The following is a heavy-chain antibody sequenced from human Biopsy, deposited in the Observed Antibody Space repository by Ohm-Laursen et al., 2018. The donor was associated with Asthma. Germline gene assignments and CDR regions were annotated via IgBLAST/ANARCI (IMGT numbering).Heavy chain of an antibody. CDR2: ISKDASTQ. D-gene: IGHD1-1*01. CDR1: GFSFSNFA. Sequence: SLRLSCAASGFSFSNFAIHWVRQAPGKGLEWVGVISKDASTQDYADSVKGRFTMARDNSKSTLDLQMNSLGEEDTAVYYCVRDGTDDAFDIWGQGTVVSVSS. J-gene: IGHJ3*02. CDR3: VRDGTDDAFDI. V-gene: IGHV3-30*01.